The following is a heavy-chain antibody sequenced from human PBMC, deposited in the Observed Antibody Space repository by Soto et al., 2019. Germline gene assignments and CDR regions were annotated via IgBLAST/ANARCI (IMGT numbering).Heavy chain of an antibody. Sequence: EVQLLESGGGLVQPGGSLRLSCAASGFTFSSYGMTWVRQAPGKGLEWVSFSSATGAGTYYAFSVKGRFTISRDNSKNTLYLQMTSLRADDTAVYYCAKDRRAGGNYGFYSDFWGQGALVIVSS. CDR2: SSATGAGT. CDR3: AKDRRAGGNYGFYSDF. V-gene: IGHV3-23*01. J-gene: IGHJ4*02. D-gene: IGHD1-7*01. CDR1: GFTFSSYG.